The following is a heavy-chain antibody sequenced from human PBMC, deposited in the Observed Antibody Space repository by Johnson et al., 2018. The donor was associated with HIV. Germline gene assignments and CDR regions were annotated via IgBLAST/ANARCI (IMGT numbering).Heavy chain of an antibody. CDR1: GFTFSNYG. CDR2: IRYDGSNK. CDR3: AKGLVYADPDDAFDI. Sequence: QVQLVESGGGMVQPGGSLRLSCAASGFTFSNYGMHWVRQAPGKGLEWVAFIRYDGSNKYYADSVKGRFTISRDTSKNTLYLQMNSLRAEDTAVYYCAKGLVYADPDDAFDIWGQGTMVTVSS. V-gene: IGHV3-30*02. J-gene: IGHJ3*02. D-gene: IGHD2-8*01.